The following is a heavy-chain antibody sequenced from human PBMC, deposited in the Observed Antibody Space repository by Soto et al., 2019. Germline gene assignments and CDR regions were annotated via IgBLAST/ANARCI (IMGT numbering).Heavy chain of an antibody. V-gene: IGHV3-33*01. CDR2: IWYDGSNK. D-gene: IGHD3-9*01. CDR3: ARDDILTGYAFDY. J-gene: IGHJ4*02. CDR1: GFTFSSYG. Sequence: QVQLVESGGGVVQPGRSLRLSCAASGFTFSSYGMHWVRQAPGTGLEWVAVIWYDGSNKYYADSVKGRFTISRDNSKNTLYLQMNRLRAEDTAVYYCARDDILTGYAFDYWGQGTLVTVSS.